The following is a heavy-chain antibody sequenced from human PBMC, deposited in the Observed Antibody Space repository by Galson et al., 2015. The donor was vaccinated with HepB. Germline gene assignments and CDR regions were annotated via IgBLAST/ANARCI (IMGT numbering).Heavy chain of an antibody. D-gene: IGHD3-3*01. J-gene: IGHJ3*02. V-gene: IGHV3-30-3*01. Sequence: SLRLSCAASGFTFSSYAMHWVRQAPGKGLEWVAVISYDGSNKYYADSVQGRFTISRDYSKNTLYLQMNSLRAEDTAVHYCVRERITIFGVVMGTFDMWGQGTMVTVSS. CDR2: ISYDGSNK. CDR1: GFTFSSYA. CDR3: VRERITIFGVVMGTFDM.